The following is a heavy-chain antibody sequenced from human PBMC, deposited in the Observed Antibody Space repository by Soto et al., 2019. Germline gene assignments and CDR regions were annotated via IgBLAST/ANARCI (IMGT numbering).Heavy chain of an antibody. CDR2: ISAYNGNT. Sequence: QVQLVQSGAEVKKPGASVTVSCKASGYTFTSYGISWVRQAPGQGLEWMGWISAYNGNTNYAQKLQGRVTMTTDTSTSTAYMELRSLRSDDTAVYYCARDIRQYCSSTSCYFGFDPWGQGTLVTVSS. J-gene: IGHJ5*02. CDR1: GYTFTSYG. V-gene: IGHV1-18*01. D-gene: IGHD2-2*01. CDR3: ARDIRQYCSSTSCYFGFDP.